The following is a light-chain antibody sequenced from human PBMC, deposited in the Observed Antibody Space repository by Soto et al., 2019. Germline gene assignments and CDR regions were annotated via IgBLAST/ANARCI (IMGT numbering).Light chain of an antibody. CDR3: QQYYRTPAT. CDR1: QSVLYSSDNKNY. Sequence: DIVMTQSPDSLAVSLGERAAINCKSSQSVLYSSDNKNYLAWYQQKPGQAPKLLIYWAATRESGVPDRFSGSGSGTDFTLTISSLQAEDVAVYYCQQYYRTPATFGQGIKVEIK. CDR2: WAA. J-gene: IGKJ1*01. V-gene: IGKV4-1*01.